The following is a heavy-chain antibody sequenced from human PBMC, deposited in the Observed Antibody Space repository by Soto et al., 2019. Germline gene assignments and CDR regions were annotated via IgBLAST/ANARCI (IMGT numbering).Heavy chain of an antibody. Sequence: GGSLRLSCAASGFTFSSYAMSWVRQAPGKGLEWVSAISGSGGSTHYADSVKGRFTISRDNSKNTLYLQMNSLRAEDTAVYYCAKDSGWQYYFDYWGQGTLVTVSS. CDR1: GFTFSSYA. D-gene: IGHD6-19*01. V-gene: IGHV3-23*01. CDR2: ISGSGGST. CDR3: AKDSGWQYYFDY. J-gene: IGHJ4*02.